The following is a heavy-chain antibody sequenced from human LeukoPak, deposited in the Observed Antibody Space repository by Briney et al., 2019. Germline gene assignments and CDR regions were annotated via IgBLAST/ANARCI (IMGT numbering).Heavy chain of an antibody. Sequence: GGSLRLSCAASGFTFSSYAMSWVRQAPGKGLEWVSAISGSGGSTYYADSVKGRFTIYRDNSKNTLDLQMNSLRAEDTAVYYCAKSPGYDNVWGSYRYFDYWGQGTLVTVSS. J-gene: IGHJ4*02. CDR2: ISGSGGST. D-gene: IGHD3-16*02. V-gene: IGHV3-23*01. CDR1: GFTFSSYA. CDR3: AKSPGYDNVWGSYRYFDY.